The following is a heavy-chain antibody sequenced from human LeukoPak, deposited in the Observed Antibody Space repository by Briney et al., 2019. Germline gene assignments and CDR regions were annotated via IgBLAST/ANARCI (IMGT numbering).Heavy chain of an antibody. Sequence: PSETLSLTCAVYGGSFIGYYWCWIRQPPGKGLEWIGEINHSGSTNYNPSLKSRVTISVDTSKNQFSLKLSSVTAADTAVYYCARRDEYSSSSGYYFDYWGKGALVTVSS. CDR3: ARRDEYSSSSGYYFDY. V-gene: IGHV4-34*01. J-gene: IGHJ4*02. D-gene: IGHD6-6*01. CDR2: INHSGST. CDR1: GGSFIGYY.